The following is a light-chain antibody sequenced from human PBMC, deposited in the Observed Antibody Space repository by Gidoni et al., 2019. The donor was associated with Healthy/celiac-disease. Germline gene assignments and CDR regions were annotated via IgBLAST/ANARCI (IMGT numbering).Light chain of an antibody. Sequence: IQMTQSPSSLSASVGDRVTITCQASQDISNYLNWYQQKPGKAPKLLIYDASNLEIGVPSRFSGSGSGTDFTFTISSLQPEDIATYYCQQYDNLPFTFGPRTKVDIK. CDR1: QDISNY. CDR3: QQYDNLPFT. J-gene: IGKJ3*01. CDR2: DAS. V-gene: IGKV1-33*01.